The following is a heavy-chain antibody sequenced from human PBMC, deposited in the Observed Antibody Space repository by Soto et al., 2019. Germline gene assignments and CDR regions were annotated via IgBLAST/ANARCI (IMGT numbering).Heavy chain of an antibody. V-gene: IGHV1-69*02. Sequence: GASVKVSCKASGGTFSSYTISWVRQAPGQGLEWMGRIIPILGIANYAQKFQGRVTITADKSTSTAYMELSSLRSEDTAVYYCARRLELLASYDYWGQGTLVTVSS. D-gene: IGHD1-7*01. CDR1: GGTFSSYT. J-gene: IGHJ4*02. CDR3: ARRLELLASYDY. CDR2: IIPILGIA.